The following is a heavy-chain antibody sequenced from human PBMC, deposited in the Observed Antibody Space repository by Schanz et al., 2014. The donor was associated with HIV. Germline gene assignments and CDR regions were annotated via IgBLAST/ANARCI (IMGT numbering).Heavy chain of an antibody. V-gene: IGHV3-7*01. CDR3: ARKNSFDI. CDR1: GISVTGDW. CDR2: MKYDGSQK. Sequence: QLLESGGGLVQPGGSLRLSCTASGISVTGDWMSWVRQAPGRGLEWVANMKYDGSQKFYADSVKGRFTISRDNTKKSLYLQINTLRANDTAVYYCARKNSFDIWGQGTMVSVSS. J-gene: IGHJ3*02.